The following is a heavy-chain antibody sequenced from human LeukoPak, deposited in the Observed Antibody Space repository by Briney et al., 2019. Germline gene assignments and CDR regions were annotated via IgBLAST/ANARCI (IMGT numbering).Heavy chain of an antibody. CDR1: GFTFSSYA. V-gene: IGHV3-23*01. J-gene: IGHJ6*03. CDR3: AKVGITIFGATYYMDV. CDR2: ISGSGGST. Sequence: GGSLRLSCAASGFTFSSYAMSWVRQAPGKGLEWVSAISGSGGSTYYADSVKGRFTISRDNSKNTLYLQMNSLRAEDTAVYYCAKVGITIFGATYYMDVWGKGTTVTVSS. D-gene: IGHD3-3*01.